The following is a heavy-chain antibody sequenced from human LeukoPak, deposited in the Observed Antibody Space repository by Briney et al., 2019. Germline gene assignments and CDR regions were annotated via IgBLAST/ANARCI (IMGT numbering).Heavy chain of an antibody. J-gene: IGHJ4*02. V-gene: IGHV1-69*13. CDR3: ARDARDLYYYDSSGYHLAYFDY. D-gene: IGHD3-22*01. CDR1: RGTFSNYA. CDR2: IIPKFAIA. Sequence: SVKVSCKASRGTFSNYAISWVRQAPGQGLEWMGQIIPKFAIAHYAQKFQGRVTITADESTGTAYLELGSLRSEDTAVYYCARDARDLYYYDSSGYHLAYFDYWGQGTLVTVSS.